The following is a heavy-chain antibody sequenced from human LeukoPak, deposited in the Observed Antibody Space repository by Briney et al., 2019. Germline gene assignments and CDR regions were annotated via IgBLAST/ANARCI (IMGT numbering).Heavy chain of an antibody. CDR3: ARGAVPEMATRSFWGYYFDY. CDR2: ISGTTGII. CDR1: GFTFSSYE. J-gene: IGHJ4*02. D-gene: IGHD5-24*01. V-gene: IGHV3-48*01. Sequence: GGSLRLSCAASGFTFSSYEMNWVRQAPGKGLEWLSYISGTTGIIYYADSVKGRFTISRDNAKSSLYLQMNSLRAEDTAVYYCARGAVPEMATRSFWGYYFDYWGQGTLVTVSS.